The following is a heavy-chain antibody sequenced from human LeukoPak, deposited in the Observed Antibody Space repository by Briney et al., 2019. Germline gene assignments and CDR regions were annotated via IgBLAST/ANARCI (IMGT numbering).Heavy chain of an antibody. CDR2: IYYSGST. CDR1: NGSISSSSYH. J-gene: IGHJ6*03. CDR3: ARHSPTYGDYMDV. D-gene: IGHD4-17*01. V-gene: IGHV4-39*01. Sequence: SETLSLTCTVSNGSISSSSYHWGWIRQPPGKGLEWIGSIYYSGSTYYNPSLNSRVTISVDTSKNQFSLKLSSVTAADTAVYYCARHSPTYGDYMDVWGKGTTVTVSS.